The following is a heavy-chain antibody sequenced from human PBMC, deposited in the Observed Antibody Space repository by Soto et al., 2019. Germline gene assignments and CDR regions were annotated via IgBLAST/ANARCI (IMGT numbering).Heavy chain of an antibody. CDR2: ISYDGSNK. Sequence: QVQLVESGGGVVQPGRSLRLSCAASGFTFSSYGMHWVRQAPGKGLEWVAVISYDGSNKYYADSVKDRFTISRDNSKNTLYLQMNSLRAEDTAVYYCAKGADSSGYYNFDYWGQGTLVTVSS. D-gene: IGHD3-22*01. J-gene: IGHJ4*02. CDR3: AKGADSSGYYNFDY. CDR1: GFTFSSYG. V-gene: IGHV3-30*18.